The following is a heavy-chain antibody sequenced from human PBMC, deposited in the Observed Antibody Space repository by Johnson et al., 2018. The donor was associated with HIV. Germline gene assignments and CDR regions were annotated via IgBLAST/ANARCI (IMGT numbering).Heavy chain of an antibody. CDR3: AREAGTAFDI. J-gene: IGHJ3*02. V-gene: IGHV3-30*02. CDR2: IRYDGSNK. CDR1: GFTFSSYG. Sequence: QVKLVESGGGVVQPGGSLRLSCAASGFTFSSYGMHWVRQAPGKGLEWVAFIRYDGSNKYYADSVKGRFTISRDNSKNTLYLQMNSLRAEDTAVYYCAREAGTAFDIWGQGTMVTVSS.